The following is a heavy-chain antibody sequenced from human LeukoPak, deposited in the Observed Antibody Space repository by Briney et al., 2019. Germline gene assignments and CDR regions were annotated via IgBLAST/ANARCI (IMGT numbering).Heavy chain of an antibody. V-gene: IGHV1-18*01. Sequence: ASVKVSCKASGGTFSSYGISWVRQAPGQGLEWMGWISAYNGNTNYAQKLQGRVTMTTDTSTSTAYMELRSLRSDDTAVYYCAREKDCSGGSCYLYYYYYGMDVWGQGTTVTVSS. J-gene: IGHJ6*02. CDR2: ISAYNGNT. CDR1: GGTFSSYG. CDR3: AREKDCSGGSCYLYYYYYGMDV. D-gene: IGHD2-15*01.